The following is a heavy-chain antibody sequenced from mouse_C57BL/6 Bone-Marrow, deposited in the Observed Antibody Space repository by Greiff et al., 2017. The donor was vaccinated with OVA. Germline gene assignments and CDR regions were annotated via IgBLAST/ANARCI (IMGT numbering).Heavy chain of an antibody. V-gene: IGHV5-17*01. CDR1: GFTFSDYG. CDR2: ISSGSSTI. CDR3: ARRRRLLRYYYAMDY. J-gene: IGHJ4*01. D-gene: IGHD1-1*01. Sequence: EVMLVESGGGLVKPGGSLKLSCAASGFTFSDYGMHWVRQAPEKGLEWVAYISSGSSTIYYADTVKGRFTISRDNAKNTLFLQMTSLRSEDTAMYYCARRRRLLRYYYAMDYWGQGTSVTVSS.